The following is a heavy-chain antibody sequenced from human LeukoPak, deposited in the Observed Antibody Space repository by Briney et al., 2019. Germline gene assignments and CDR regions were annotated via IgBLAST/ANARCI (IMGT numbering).Heavy chain of an antibody. J-gene: IGHJ4*02. D-gene: IGHD6-19*01. Sequence: PSETLSLTCTVSGGSISNYYWSWIRQPAGQGLEWIGRIYTSGSTTYNPSLKSRVTMSVDTSKNQFSLKLSSVTAADTAVYYCARTAVAGLDYWGQGTLVTVSS. CDR1: GGSISNYY. CDR2: IYTSGST. CDR3: ARTAVAGLDY. V-gene: IGHV4-4*07.